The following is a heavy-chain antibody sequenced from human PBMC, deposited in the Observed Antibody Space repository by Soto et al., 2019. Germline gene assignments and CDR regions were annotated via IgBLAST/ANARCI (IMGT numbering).Heavy chain of an antibody. J-gene: IGHJ4*02. D-gene: IGHD6-13*01. V-gene: IGHV1-69*02. Sequence: QVQLVQSGAEVKKPGSSVKVSCKASGGTFSSYTISWVRQAPGQGLEWMGRIIPILGIANYAQKFQGRVTITADKSTSTAYMELSSLRSEDTAVYYCASSASSSWYSFDYWGQGTLVTVSS. CDR2: IIPILGIA. CDR1: GGTFSSYT. CDR3: ASSASSSWYSFDY.